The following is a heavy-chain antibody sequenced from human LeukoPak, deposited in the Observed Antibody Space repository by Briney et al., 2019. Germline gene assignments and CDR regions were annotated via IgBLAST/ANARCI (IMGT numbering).Heavy chain of an antibody. J-gene: IGHJ4*02. CDR1: GFTFSSYS. V-gene: IGHV3-21*01. CDR3: ARDLPSDKSFDY. Sequence: GGSLRLSCAASGFTFSSYSMNWVRQAPGKGLEWVSSISSSSSYIYYADSVKGRFTISRDNAKNSLYLQMNSLRAEDTAVYYCARDLPSDKSFDYWGQGTLVTVSS. CDR2: ISSSSSYI.